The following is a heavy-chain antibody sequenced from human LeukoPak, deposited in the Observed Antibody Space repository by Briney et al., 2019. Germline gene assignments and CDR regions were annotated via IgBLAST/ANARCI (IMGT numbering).Heavy chain of an antibody. CDR1: VFTVSNNY. Sequence: GGSLRLSCAASVFTVSNNYMTWVRQVPGRGPEWVANVNRDGSETYYLDSVKGRFTISKDNAKNSLYLQMNSLRAEDTALYHCARNNGMDVWGQGTTVIVSS. J-gene: IGHJ6*02. V-gene: IGHV3-7*03. CDR3: ARNNGMDV. CDR2: VNRDGSET.